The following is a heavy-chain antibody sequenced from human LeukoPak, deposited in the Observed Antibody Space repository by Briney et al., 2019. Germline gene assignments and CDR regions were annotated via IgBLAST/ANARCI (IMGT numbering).Heavy chain of an antibody. D-gene: IGHD5-24*01. CDR2: IVVGSGDT. CDR1: GFTFTNSA. CDR3: ARDPYPLRPKRWLQLGLDY. J-gene: IGHJ4*02. V-gene: IGHV1-58*02. Sequence: GTSVKVSCKASGFTFTNSAMQWVRQARGQRLGWIGWIVVGSGDTNYAQKFQERVTITRDMSTSTAYMELSSLRSEDTAVYYCARDPYPLRPKRWLQLGLDYWGQGTLVTVSS.